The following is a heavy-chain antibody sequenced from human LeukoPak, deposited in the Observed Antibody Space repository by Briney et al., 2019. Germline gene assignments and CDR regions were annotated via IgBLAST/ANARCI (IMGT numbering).Heavy chain of an antibody. V-gene: IGHV1-69*06. CDR3: ARARRSDSSWYDY. J-gene: IGHJ4*02. CDR2: IIPIFGTA. CDR1: GGTFSSYA. Sequence: SVEVSCKASGGTFSSYAISWVRQAPGQELEWMGGIIPIFGTANYAQKFQGRVTITADKSTSTVYMELSSLGSEDTAMYYCARARRSDSSWYDYWGQGTLVTVSS. D-gene: IGHD6-13*01.